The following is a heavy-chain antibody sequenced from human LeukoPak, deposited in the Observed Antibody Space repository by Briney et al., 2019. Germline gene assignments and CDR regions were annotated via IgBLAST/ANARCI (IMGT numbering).Heavy chain of an antibody. CDR1: GYTFTGYY. CDR3: ARGGSVRGVLESFDY. Sequence: ASVNVSCKPSGYTFTGYYMHWVRQAPGQGLEWVGWINPNSGGTNYAQKFQGKVTMTRDTSISTTYMELSRLRSDDTAVYYGARGGSVRGVLESFDYWGQGTLVTVSS. D-gene: IGHD3-10*01. CDR2: INPNSGGT. V-gene: IGHV1-2*02. J-gene: IGHJ4*02.